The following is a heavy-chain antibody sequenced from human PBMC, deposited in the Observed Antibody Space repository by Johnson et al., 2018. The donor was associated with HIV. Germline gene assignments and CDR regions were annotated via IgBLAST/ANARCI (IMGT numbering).Heavy chain of an antibody. CDR2: IKGKTDGGTT. Sequence: VQLVESGGSVVRPGGSLRLSCAASGFIFSNAWMTWVRQAPGKGLEWVGRIKGKTDGGTTDYAAPVKGRFTISRSESKNTLYLQMNSLKIEDTAVYYCATVVVITQDAFDIWGQGTMVTVSS. V-gene: IGHV3-15*01. CDR3: ATVVVITQDAFDI. J-gene: IGHJ3*02. D-gene: IGHD3-22*01. CDR1: GFIFSNAW.